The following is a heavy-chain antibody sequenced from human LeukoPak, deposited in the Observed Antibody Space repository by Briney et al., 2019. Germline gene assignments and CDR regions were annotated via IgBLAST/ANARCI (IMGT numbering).Heavy chain of an antibody. Sequence: ASVKVSCKASGYTFTSYYMHWVRQAPGQGLEWMGIINPSGGSTSYAQKFQGRVTMTRDTSTSTVYMELSSLRSEDTAVYYCARLKGGCCSSTSCDKANYYYMDVWGKGTTVTVSS. V-gene: IGHV1-46*01. D-gene: IGHD2-2*02. J-gene: IGHJ6*03. CDR1: GYTFTSYY. CDR2: INPSGGST. CDR3: ARLKGGCCSSTSCDKANYYYMDV.